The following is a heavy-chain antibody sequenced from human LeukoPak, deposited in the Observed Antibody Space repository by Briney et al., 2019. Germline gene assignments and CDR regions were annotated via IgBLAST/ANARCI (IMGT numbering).Heavy chain of an antibody. J-gene: IGHJ4*02. Sequence: SETLSLTCTVSGGSISRYYWNWIGQPPGKRLEWIGYIYYSGSINYNPSLKSRVTISVDTSKNQFSLKLSSVTAADTAVYYCARSESSGYYVLDYWGQGTLVTVSS. V-gene: IGHV4-59*01. CDR1: GGSISRYY. CDR2: IYYSGSI. CDR3: ARSESSGYYVLDY. D-gene: IGHD3-22*01.